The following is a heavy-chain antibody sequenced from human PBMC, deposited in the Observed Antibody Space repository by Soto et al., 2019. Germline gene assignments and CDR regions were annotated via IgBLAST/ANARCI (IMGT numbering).Heavy chain of an antibody. J-gene: IGHJ5*02. CDR1: GFTFSSYA. Sequence: PGGSLRLPCAASGFTFSSYAMSWVRQAPGKGLEWVSAISGSGGSTYYADSVKGRFTISRDNSKNTLYLQMNSLRAEDTAVYYCAKDGAVADGNWFDPWGQGTLVTVSS. V-gene: IGHV3-23*01. D-gene: IGHD6-19*01. CDR2: ISGSGGST. CDR3: AKDGAVADGNWFDP.